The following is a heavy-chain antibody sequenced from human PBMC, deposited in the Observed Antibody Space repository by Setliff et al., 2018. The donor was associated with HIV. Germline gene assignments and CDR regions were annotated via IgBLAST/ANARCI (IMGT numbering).Heavy chain of an antibody. Sequence: ASVKVSCKASGYTFTSYYMHWVRQAPGQGLEWMGIINPSSGSTSYAQKFQGRVTMTRDTSTSTVYMELSSLRSEDTAVYYCARDPAPSSSASYFQHWGQGTPVTVSS. D-gene: IGHD6-6*01. V-gene: IGHV1-46*01. CDR1: GYTFTSYY. CDR2: INPSSGST. CDR3: ARDPAPSSSASYFQH. J-gene: IGHJ1*01.